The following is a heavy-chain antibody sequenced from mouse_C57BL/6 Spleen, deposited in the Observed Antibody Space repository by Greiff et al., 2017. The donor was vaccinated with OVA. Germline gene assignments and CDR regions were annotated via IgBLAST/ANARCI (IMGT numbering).Heavy chain of an antibody. V-gene: IGHV2-9-1*01. J-gene: IGHJ3*01. D-gene: IGHD2-4*01. CDR1: GFSLTSYA. CDR3: ATLIYYEYDEAY. Sequence: VKLMESGPGLVAPSQSLSITCTVSGFSLTSYAISWVRQPPGKGLEWLGVIWTGGGTHYNSALKSRLSISKDNSKSQVFLKMNSLQTDDTARYYCATLIYYEYDEAYWGQGTLVTVSA. CDR2: IWTGGGT.